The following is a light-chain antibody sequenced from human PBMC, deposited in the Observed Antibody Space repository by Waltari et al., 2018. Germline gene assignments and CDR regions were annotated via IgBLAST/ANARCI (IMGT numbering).Light chain of an antibody. CDR1: KLNEKF. Sequence: SYELTQPLSMSVSPGQTATITCSGHKLNEKFVCWYQKKPGQSPLLVIYRDIERPSGITGRLSGFNSGDTATLTINGAQAVDEADYFCQVWDRNFVVFGGGTRLTVL. V-gene: IGLV3-1*01. J-gene: IGLJ2*01. CDR2: RDI. CDR3: QVWDRNFVV.